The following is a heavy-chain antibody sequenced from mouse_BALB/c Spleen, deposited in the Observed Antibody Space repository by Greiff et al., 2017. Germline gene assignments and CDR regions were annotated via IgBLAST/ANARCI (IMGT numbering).Heavy chain of an antibody. CDR1: GYTFTSYW. CDR2: IDPSDSET. J-gene: IGHJ4*01. Sequence: QVQLQQPGAELVKPGAPVNLSCKASGYTFTSYWMNWVKQRPGRGLEWIGRIDPSDSETHYNQKFKDKATLTVDKSSSTAYIQLSSLTSEDSAVYYCARSGYDYGYAMDYWGQGTSGTVSS. CDR3: ARSGYDYGYAMDY. D-gene: IGHD2-4*01. V-gene: IGHV1-69*02.